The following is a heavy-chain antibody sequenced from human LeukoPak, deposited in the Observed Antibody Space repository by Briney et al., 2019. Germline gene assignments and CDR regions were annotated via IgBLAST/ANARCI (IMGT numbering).Heavy chain of an antibody. Sequence: GSLRLSCAASGFNVNSNYMTWVRQPPGKGLEWIGSIYYSGSTYYNPSLKSRVTISVDTSKNQISLKLRSLTAADTAVYFCARDRLLWFGELDYWGQGTLVIVSS. J-gene: IGHJ4*02. D-gene: IGHD3-10*01. CDR2: IYYSGST. CDR3: ARDRLLWFGELDY. CDR1: GFNVNSNY. V-gene: IGHV4-39*07.